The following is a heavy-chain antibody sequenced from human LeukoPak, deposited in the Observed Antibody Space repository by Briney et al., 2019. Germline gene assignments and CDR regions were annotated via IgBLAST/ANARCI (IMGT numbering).Heavy chain of an antibody. Sequence: NPGGSLRLSCAASGFTFRTYGMHWVRQAPGKGLEWVAMISYDGINKYYADSLRGRLTISRDNSKNTLYLQMNTLRAEDTAVYYCAKDLYSIFGVTYYYYYPMDVWGQGTTVTVSS. CDR2: ISYDGINK. D-gene: IGHD3-3*01. CDR1: GFTFRTYG. CDR3: AKDLYSIFGVTYYYYYPMDV. J-gene: IGHJ6*02. V-gene: IGHV3-30*18.